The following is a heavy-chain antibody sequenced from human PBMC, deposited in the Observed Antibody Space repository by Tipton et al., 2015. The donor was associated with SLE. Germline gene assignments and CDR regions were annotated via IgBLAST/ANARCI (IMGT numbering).Heavy chain of an antibody. CDR1: GFDFSIYG. CDR2: IKQDGSDK. V-gene: IGHV3-7*01. J-gene: IGHJ4*02. CDR3: ARGSGFDS. Sequence: SLRLSCAASGFDFSIYGMSWVRQAPGKGLEWVANIKQDGSDKYYVDSVEGRFTISRDNAKNSLYLQMNSLRVEDTAVYYCARGSGFDSWGQGTLVTVSS.